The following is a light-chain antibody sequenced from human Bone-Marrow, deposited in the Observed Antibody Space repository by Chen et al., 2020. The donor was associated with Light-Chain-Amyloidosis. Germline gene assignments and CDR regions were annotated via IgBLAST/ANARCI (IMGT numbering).Light chain of an antibody. CDR2: KDT. CDR3: QSADVTGSYVM. Sequence: SYELTRPPSVSVSPGQTARITCSGDALPKQHAYWYQQRPGQAPVLIIYKDTVRPSGIPERISGSGSGTIVTLTISGVQAEDEADYYCQSADVTGSYVMFGGGTKLTVL. CDR1: ALPKQH. J-gene: IGLJ3*02. V-gene: IGLV3-25*03.